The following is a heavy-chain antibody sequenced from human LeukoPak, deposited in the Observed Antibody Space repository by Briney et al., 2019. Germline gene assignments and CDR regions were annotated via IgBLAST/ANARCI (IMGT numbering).Heavy chain of an antibody. J-gene: IGHJ6*03. Sequence: GGSLRLSCAASGFTFSSYWMSWVRQAPGKGLEWVANIKQDGSENYYVDSVKGRFTISRDNAKNSLYLQMNSLRAEDTAVYYCARDSGYYYYYMDVWGKGTTVTVSS. CDR3: ARDSGYYYYYMDV. CDR2: IKQDGSEN. CDR1: GFTFSSYW. V-gene: IGHV3-7*01.